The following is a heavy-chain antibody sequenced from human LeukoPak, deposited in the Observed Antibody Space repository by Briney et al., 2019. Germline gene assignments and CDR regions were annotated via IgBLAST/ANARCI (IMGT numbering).Heavy chain of an antibody. V-gene: IGHV3-66*01. J-gene: IGHJ6*02. CDR1: GFTVSNNY. D-gene: IGHD1-26*01. Sequence: GGSLRLSCAASGFTVSNNYMSWVRQAPGKGLEWVSVIYSGGDTYYADSVKGRFTISRDNSKNMIYLEMSSLKAEDTAVYYCARESGNGYVDVWGQGTTVTVSS. CDR3: ARESGNGYVDV. CDR2: IYSGGDT.